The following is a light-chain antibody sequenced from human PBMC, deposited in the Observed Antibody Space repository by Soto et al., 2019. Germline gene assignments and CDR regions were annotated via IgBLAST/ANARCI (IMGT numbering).Light chain of an antibody. Sequence: QSVLTQPASVSGSPGQSITISCTGTSSDVGGYNYVSWYQHHPGKAPKLMIFEVSNRPSGVSNRFSGSKSGNTASLTISGLQAEDEADYYCTSYTNSNILVLFGGGTKLTVL. CDR2: EVS. V-gene: IGLV2-14*01. J-gene: IGLJ2*01. CDR1: SSDVGGYNY. CDR3: TSYTNSNILVL.